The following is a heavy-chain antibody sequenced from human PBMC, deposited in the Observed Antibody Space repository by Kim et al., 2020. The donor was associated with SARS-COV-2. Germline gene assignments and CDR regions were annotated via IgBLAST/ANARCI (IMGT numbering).Heavy chain of an antibody. Sequence: YADSVKGRCTVSRDKVKNTLYLQMDDLRAEDTALYCCAKDHESSGWPTFYYWGQGTLVTVSS. V-gene: IGHV3-23*01. J-gene: IGHJ4*02. CDR3: AKDHESSGWPTFYY. D-gene: IGHD3-22*01.